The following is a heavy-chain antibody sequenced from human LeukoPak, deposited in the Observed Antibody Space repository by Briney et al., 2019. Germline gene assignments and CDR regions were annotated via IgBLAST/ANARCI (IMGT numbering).Heavy chain of an antibody. CDR3: AAKGTGTSPY. Sequence: PGGSLRLSCAASGITFNSYAMSWVRQAPGKGLEWVSAISGSGGSTYYADSVKGRFTISRDNSRNTLYLQMNSLSGEDTAVYYLAAKGTGTSPYWGQGTLVTVSS. CDR1: GITFNSYA. D-gene: IGHD1-7*01. CDR2: ISGSGGST. V-gene: IGHV3-23*01. J-gene: IGHJ4*02.